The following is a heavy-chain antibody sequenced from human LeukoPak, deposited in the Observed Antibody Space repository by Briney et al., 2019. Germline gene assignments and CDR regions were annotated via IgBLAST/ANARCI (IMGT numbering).Heavy chain of an antibody. J-gene: IGHJ3*02. Sequence: GGSLRLSCAASGFTVSSNYMSWVRQAPGKGLEWVSVIYSGGSTYYADSVKGRFTISRDNSKNTLYLQMNSLRAEDTAEYYCARYATYYDILTGYKEADAFDIWGQGTMVTVSS. CDR1: GFTVSSNY. V-gene: IGHV3-53*01. CDR3: ARYATYYDILTGYKEADAFDI. CDR2: IYSGGST. D-gene: IGHD3-9*01.